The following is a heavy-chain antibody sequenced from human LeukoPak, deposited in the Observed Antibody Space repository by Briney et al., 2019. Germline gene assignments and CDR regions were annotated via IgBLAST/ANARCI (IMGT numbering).Heavy chain of an antibody. Sequence: SETLSLTXTVSGYSISSGYYWGWIRQPPGKGLEWIGSIYHSGSTYYNPSLKSRVTISVDTSKNQFSLKLSSVTAADTAVYYCARDGQSYYDFWSGYIQIDYWGQGTLVTVSS. J-gene: IGHJ4*02. D-gene: IGHD3-3*01. V-gene: IGHV4-38-2*02. CDR2: IYHSGST. CDR1: GYSISSGYY. CDR3: ARDGQSYYDFWSGYIQIDY.